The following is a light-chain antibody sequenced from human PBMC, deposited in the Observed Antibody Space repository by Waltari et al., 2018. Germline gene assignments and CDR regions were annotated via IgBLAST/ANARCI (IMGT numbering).Light chain of an antibody. CDR1: SSNIGSNY. Sequence: QSVLTQPPSASGTPGQWVTISCSGSSSNIGSNYVYWYQQLPGTAPKLLIYRNNHRSQGSHSRCSASKAETTHSPHISGLRSMEEADYYSAAWEDSLGEWVFGGGSKLTVV. V-gene: IGLV1-47*01. CDR3: AAWEDSLGEWV. CDR2: RNN. J-gene: IGLJ3*02.